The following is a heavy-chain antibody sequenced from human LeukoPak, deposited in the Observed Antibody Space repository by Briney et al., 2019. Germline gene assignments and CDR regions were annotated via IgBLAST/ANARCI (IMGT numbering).Heavy chain of an antibody. CDR2: INPNSGGT. V-gene: IGHV1-2*02. Sequence: ASVKVSCKASGYTFTGYYMHWVRQAPGQGLEWMGWINPNSGGTNYAQKFQGRVTMTRDTSISTAYIELSRLRSDDTAVYYCATRGYRGYDSYGMDVWGQGTTVTVSS. D-gene: IGHD5-12*01. J-gene: IGHJ6*02. CDR1: GYTFTGYY. CDR3: ATRGYRGYDSYGMDV.